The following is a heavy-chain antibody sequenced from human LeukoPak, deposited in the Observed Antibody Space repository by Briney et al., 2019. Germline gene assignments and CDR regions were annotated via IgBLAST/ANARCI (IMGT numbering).Heavy chain of an antibody. V-gene: IGHV3-23*01. D-gene: IGHD2-8*01. CDR1: GFTFSSYG. CDR3: AKEGGVLGYYYYYYMDV. J-gene: IGHJ6*03. Sequence: GGSLRLSCAASGFTFSSYGMSWVRQAPGKGLEWVSAISGSGGSTYYADSVKGWFTISRDNSKNTLYLQMNSLRAEDTAVYYCAKEGGVLGYYYYYYMDVWGKGTTVTISS. CDR2: ISGSGGST.